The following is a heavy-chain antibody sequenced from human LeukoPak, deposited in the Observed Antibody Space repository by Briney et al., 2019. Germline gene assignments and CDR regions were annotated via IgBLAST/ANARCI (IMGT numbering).Heavy chain of an antibody. D-gene: IGHD3-10*01. V-gene: IGHV4-39*01. CDR1: GDSISSSSSY. Sequence: SETLSLTCTVSGDSISSSSSYWGWIRQPPGEGLEWIGSIYYSGSTYYNTSLKSRVTISVDTSKNQFSLRLNSVTASDTAVYYCAKGTKDYYGSGSFYLSRDHFISRWGQGTLVTVSS. CDR2: IYYSGST. J-gene: IGHJ4*02. CDR3: AKGTKDYYGSGSFYLSRDHFISR.